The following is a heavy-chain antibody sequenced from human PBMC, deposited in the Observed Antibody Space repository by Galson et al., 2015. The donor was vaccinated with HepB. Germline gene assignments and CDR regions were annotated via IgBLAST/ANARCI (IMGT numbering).Heavy chain of an antibody. J-gene: IGHJ4*02. CDR3: ARVHYTIFGVVIPQYYFDY. Sequence: SLRLSCAASGFTFSDYYMSWIRQAPGKGLEWVSYISSSGSTIYYADSVKGRFTISRDNAKNSLYLQMNSLRAEDTAVYYCARVHYTIFGVVIPQYYFDYWGQGTLVTVSS. CDR2: ISSSGSTI. V-gene: IGHV3-11*01. CDR1: GFTFSDYY. D-gene: IGHD3-3*01.